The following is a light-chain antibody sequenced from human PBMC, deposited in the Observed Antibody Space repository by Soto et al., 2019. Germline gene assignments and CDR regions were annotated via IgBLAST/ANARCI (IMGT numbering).Light chain of an antibody. CDR3: CSYSGGRSNKV. CDR2: EGS. J-gene: IGLJ3*02. CDR1: SSDVGGYNL. Sequence: QSALTQPPSVSGSPGQSITISCTGTSSDVGGYNLVSWYQQHPGKAPKLMIYEGSKRPSGVANRFSGSKSANTTSLTTAGLQADDEADYYCCSYSGGRSNKVFGGGTKVTVL. V-gene: IGLV2-23*01.